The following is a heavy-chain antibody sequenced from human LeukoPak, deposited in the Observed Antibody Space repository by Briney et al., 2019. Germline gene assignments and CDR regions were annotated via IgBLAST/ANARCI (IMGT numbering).Heavy chain of an antibody. CDR3: ARSPGIGYFDY. J-gene: IGHJ4*02. D-gene: IGHD3-10*01. Sequence: SQTLSLTCAISGDSVSSNSGAWNWIRQSPSRGLEWLGRTYYRSKWSTDYAVSVKSRITINPDASQNQFSLHLNSVTPEDTAVYYCARSPGIGYFDYWGQGTLVTVSS. V-gene: IGHV6-1*01. CDR1: GDSVSSNSGA. CDR2: TYYRSKWST.